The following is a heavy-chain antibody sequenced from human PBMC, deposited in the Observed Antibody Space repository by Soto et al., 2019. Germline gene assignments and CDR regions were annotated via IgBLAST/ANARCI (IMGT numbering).Heavy chain of an antibody. J-gene: IGHJ3*02. CDR3: ARSRSGTPNDAFDI. V-gene: IGHV4-39*01. CDR2: IYYSGST. CDR1: GGSISSSSYY. D-gene: IGHD1-26*01. Sequence: SDTLSLTCTVPGGSISSSSYYWGWIRQPPGKGLEWIGSIYYSGSTYYNPSLKSRVTISVDTSKNQFSLKLSSVTAADTAVYYCARSRSGTPNDAFDIWGQGTMVT.